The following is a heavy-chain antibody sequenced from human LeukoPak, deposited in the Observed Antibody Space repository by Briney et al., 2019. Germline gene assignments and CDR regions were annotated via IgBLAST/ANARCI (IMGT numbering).Heavy chain of an antibody. J-gene: IGHJ5*02. Sequence: SETLSLTCAVYGGSLSGYYWSWIRQPPGKGLEWIGEINHSGSTNYNPSLKSRVTISVDTSKNQFSLKLSSVTAADTAVYYCARVRGYNWFDPWGQGTLVTVSS. V-gene: IGHV4-34*01. CDR2: INHSGST. CDR1: GGSLSGYY. D-gene: IGHD3-22*01. CDR3: ARVRGYNWFDP.